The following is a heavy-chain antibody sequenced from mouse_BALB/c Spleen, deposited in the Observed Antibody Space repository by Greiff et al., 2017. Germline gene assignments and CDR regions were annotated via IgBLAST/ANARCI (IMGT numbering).Heavy chain of an antibody. J-gene: IGHJ3*01. Sequence: QVQLQQPGAELVKPGASVKLSCKASGYTFTSYYMYWVKQRPGQGLEWIGGINPSNGGTNFNEKFKSKATLTVDKSSSTAYMQLSSLTSEDSAVYDCTRGATVVATPFAYWGQGTLVTVSA. CDR2: INPSNGGT. CDR3: TRGATVVATPFAY. V-gene: IGHV1S81*02. D-gene: IGHD1-1*01. CDR1: GYTFTSYY.